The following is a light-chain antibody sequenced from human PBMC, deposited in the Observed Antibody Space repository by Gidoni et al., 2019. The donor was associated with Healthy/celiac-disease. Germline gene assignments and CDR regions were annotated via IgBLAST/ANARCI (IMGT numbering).Light chain of an antibody. CDR1: QSVSSSY. CDR2: GAS. V-gene: IGKV3-20*01. CDR3: QQSLT. Sequence: VLTQSPGALSLSPGERATLSCRASQSVSSSYLAWYQQKPGQAPRLLIYGASSRATGIPDRFSGSGSGTDFTLTISRLEPEDFAVYYCQQSLTFGPGTKVDIK. J-gene: IGKJ3*01.